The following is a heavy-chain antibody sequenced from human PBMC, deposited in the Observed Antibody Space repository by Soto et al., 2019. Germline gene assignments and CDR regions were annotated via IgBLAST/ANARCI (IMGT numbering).Heavy chain of an antibody. J-gene: IGHJ4*02. V-gene: IGHV3-30-3*01. CDR1: GFTFSSHS. CDR3: ARVWSTSGDLDY. D-gene: IGHD3-10*01. CDR2: ISYDGSIK. Sequence: QVQLVESGGGVVQPGRSLGLSCAASGFTFSSHSIQWVRQAPGKGLEWVAVISYDGSIKYYADSVKGRFTISRDNSKNTAYLQMNSLRAEDTAVFYCARVWSTSGDLDYWGQGTLVIVSS.